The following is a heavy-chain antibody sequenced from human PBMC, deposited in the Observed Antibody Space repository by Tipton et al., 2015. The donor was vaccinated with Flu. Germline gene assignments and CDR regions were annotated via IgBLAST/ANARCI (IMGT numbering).Heavy chain of an antibody. CDR3: ARRLYGDPSFDY. D-gene: IGHD4-17*01. Sequence: TLSLTCTVSGGSISSSSYYWGWIRQPPGKGLEWIGSIYYSGSTYYNPSLKSRVTISVDTSKNQFSLKLSSVTAADTAVYYCARRLYGDPSFDYWGQGTLVTVSS. CDR2: IYYSGST. CDR1: GGSISSSSYY. V-gene: IGHV4-39*01. J-gene: IGHJ4*02.